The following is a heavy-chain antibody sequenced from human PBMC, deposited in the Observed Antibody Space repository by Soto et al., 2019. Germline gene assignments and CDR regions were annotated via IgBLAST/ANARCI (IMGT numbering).Heavy chain of an antibody. J-gene: IGHJ4*02. D-gene: IGHD3-10*01. CDR3: ATSYGAGSVPFDY. CDR2: IIPILRMA. V-gene: IGHV1-69*02. CDR1: GGTFTSYT. Sequence: QVQLVQSGAEVKMPGSSVKVSCTASGGTFTSYTFSWVRQVPGQGLEWMGRIIPILRMADFAQKFQGRVTINADESTSTVYMKLSSLRSEDTAVYYFATSYGAGSVPFDYWGQGTLVTVS.